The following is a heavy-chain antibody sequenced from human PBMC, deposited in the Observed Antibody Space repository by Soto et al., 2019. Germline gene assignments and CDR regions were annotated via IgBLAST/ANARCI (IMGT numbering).Heavy chain of an antibody. J-gene: IGHJ5*02. V-gene: IGHV3-74*01. CDR3: ARDYYYDSRSSSVNWFDP. Sequence: GGSLRLSCVASEFTFSKYWMHWVRQAPGKGLVWVSRINMDGTKAAYADSVKGRFTVSRDNANNTLYLQMNSLGVEDTAVYYCARDYYYDSRSSSVNWFDPWGQGTLVTVSS. CDR2: INMDGTKA. D-gene: IGHD3-22*01. CDR1: EFTFSKYW.